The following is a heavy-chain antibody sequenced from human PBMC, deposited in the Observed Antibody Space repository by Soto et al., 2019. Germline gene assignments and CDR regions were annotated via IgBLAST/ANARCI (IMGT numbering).Heavy chain of an antibody. J-gene: IGHJ4*02. V-gene: IGHV4-30-2*01. CDR1: RGSINSGVDA. CDR3: ARGSDCSGGSCDDY. D-gene: IGHD2-15*01. CDR2: IYHSGST. Sequence: LTCAASRGSINSGVDACTCLKPPPGKGLEWIGYIYHSGSTYYNPSLKSRVTISVDRSKNQFSLKLSSVTAADTAVDDCARGSDCSGGSCDDYWGQVNLVTVS.